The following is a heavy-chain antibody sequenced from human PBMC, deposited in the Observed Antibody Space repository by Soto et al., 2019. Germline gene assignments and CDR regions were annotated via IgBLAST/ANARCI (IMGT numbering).Heavy chain of an antibody. V-gene: IGHV3-23*01. Sequence: EVQLLESGGGLVQPGGSLRLSCAASGFTFNSYAMSWVRQAPGKGLEWVSGISSSGVSTFYADSVKGRFTISRDNSKNPLYLQMNSLRAKDTAVYYCAVGGLSVLYIDYWGQGTLVTVSP. J-gene: IGHJ4*02. D-gene: IGHD2-8*02. CDR3: AVGGLSVLYIDY. CDR1: GFTFNSYA. CDR2: ISSSGVST.